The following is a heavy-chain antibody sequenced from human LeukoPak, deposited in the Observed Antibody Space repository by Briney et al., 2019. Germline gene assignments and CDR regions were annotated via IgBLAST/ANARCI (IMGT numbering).Heavy chain of an antibody. Sequence: GASVKVSCKASGFTLTNYDINWVRQAPGQGLEWMGWMNPINGNTGYARKFQGRVTMTRDTSISTAYMELWSLTSEDTAIYYCVRDGEGVAISVNFWFDPWGQGTLVTVSS. D-gene: IGHD3-10*01. CDR2: MNPINGNT. CDR3: VRDGEGVAISVNFWFDP. J-gene: IGHJ5*02. CDR1: GFTLTNYD. V-gene: IGHV1-8*01.